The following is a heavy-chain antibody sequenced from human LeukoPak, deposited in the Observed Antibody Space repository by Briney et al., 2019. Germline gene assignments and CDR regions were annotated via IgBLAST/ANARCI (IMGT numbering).Heavy chain of an antibody. V-gene: IGHV4-38-2*02. CDR1: GYFLSNGFY. D-gene: IGHD2-15*01. CDR3: ARVAGVEVAPATSY. CDR2: VYHTGST. Sequence: SETLSLTCTVSGYFLSNGFYWAWIRQPPGKGLEWIGSVYHTGSTYSNPSLKSRVTISVDTSKNQFSLSLTSVTAADTAVYYCARVAGVEVAPATSYWGQGTLVTVSS. J-gene: IGHJ4*02.